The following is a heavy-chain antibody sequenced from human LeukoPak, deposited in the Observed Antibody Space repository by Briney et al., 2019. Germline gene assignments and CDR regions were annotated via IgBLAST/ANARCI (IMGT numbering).Heavy chain of an antibody. D-gene: IGHD3-3*01. CDR3: ARVGMRITIFGVVSPNWFDP. Sequence: SETLSLTCTVSGGSISSSSYYWGWIRQPPGKGLEWIGSIYYSGSAYYNPSLKSRVTISVDTSKNQFSLKLSSVTAADTAVYYCARVGMRITIFGVVSPNWFDPWGQGTLVTVSS. V-gene: IGHV4-39*07. CDR1: GGSISSSSYY. CDR2: IYYSGSA. J-gene: IGHJ5*02.